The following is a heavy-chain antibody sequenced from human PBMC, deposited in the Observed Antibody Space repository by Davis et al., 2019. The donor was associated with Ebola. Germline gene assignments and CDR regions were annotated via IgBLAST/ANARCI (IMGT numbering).Heavy chain of an antibody. J-gene: IGHJ3*02. V-gene: IGHV3-30*02. CDR2: IRYDGSNK. CDR3: ARENSQDDAFDI. CDR1: GFTFSSYG. D-gene: IGHD2-21*01. Sequence: GESLKISCAASGFTFSSYGMHWVRQAPGKGLEWVAFIRYDGSNKYYADSVKGRFTISRDNSKNTLYLQMNSLRAEDTAVYYCARENSQDDAFDIWGQGTMVTVSS.